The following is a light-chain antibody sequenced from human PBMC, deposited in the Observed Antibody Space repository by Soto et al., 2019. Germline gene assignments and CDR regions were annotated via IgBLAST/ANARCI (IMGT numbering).Light chain of an antibody. CDR1: SSDVGGYNY. CDR3: AAWDDSLSGRYV. V-gene: IGLV1-47*01. J-gene: IGLJ1*01. CDR2: RNN. Sequence: QSALTQPPSASGSPGQSVTISCTGTSSDVGGYNYVYWYQQLPGTAPKLLIYRNNQRPSGVPDRFSGSKSGTSASLAISGLRSEDEADYYCAAWDDSLSGRYVFGTGTKVTVL.